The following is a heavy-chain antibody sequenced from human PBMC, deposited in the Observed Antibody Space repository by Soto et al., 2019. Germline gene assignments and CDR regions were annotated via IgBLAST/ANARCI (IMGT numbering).Heavy chain of an antibody. V-gene: IGHV3-23*01. D-gene: IGHD3-3*01. J-gene: IGHJ4*02. CDR1: GFTFSSYA. CDR3: AKPDAYYAFWSGYPFNGYYVDY. CDR2: ISGSGGST. Sequence: EVQLLESGGGLVQPGGSLRLSCAASGFTFSSYAMSWVRQAPGKGLEWVSAISGSGGSTYYADSVKGRFTISRDNSKNALYLQINSLRAEDTAGYYCAKPDAYYAFWSGYPFNGYYVDYWGQGTLVTVSS.